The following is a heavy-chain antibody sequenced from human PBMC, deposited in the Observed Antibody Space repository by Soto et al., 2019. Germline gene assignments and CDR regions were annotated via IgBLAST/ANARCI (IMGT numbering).Heavy chain of an antibody. CDR2: MNPNSGNT. CDR3: ARRGYSSSWYYYYYYGMHV. CDR1: GYTLTSYD. D-gene: IGHD6-13*01. V-gene: IGHV1-8*01. J-gene: IGHJ6*02. Sequence: ASVKVSCKASGYTLTSYDINWVRQATGQGLEWMGWMNPNSGNTGYAQKFQGRVTMTRNTSISTAYMELSSLRSEDTAVYYCARRGYSSSWYYYYYYGMHVWGQGTTVTVSS.